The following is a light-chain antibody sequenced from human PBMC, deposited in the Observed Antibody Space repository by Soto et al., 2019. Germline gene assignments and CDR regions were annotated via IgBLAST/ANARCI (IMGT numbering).Light chain of an antibody. CDR2: EVS. Sequence: QSALTQPASVSGSPGQSITISCTGTSSDVGGYNYVSWYQHHPGKAPKLMIYEVSNRPSGVSNRFSGSKPGNTASLTISGLRAEDEADYYCNSYTSSSTVVFGGGTKLTVL. J-gene: IGLJ2*01. V-gene: IGLV2-14*01. CDR3: NSYTSSSTVV. CDR1: SSDVGGYNY.